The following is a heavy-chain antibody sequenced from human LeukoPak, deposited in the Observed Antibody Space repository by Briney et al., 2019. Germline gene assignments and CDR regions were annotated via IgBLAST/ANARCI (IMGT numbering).Heavy chain of an antibody. Sequence: PSETLSLTCTVSGGSVSSGSYYWSWIGQPPGKGLEWIGYIYYSGSTNYNPSLKSRVTISVDTSKNQFSLRLSSVTAADTAVYYCARERVVRGPNGYYYYGMDVWGKGTTVTVSS. J-gene: IGHJ6*04. D-gene: IGHD3-10*01. CDR2: IYYSGST. CDR1: GGSVSSGSYY. CDR3: ARERVVRGPNGYYYYGMDV. V-gene: IGHV4-61*01.